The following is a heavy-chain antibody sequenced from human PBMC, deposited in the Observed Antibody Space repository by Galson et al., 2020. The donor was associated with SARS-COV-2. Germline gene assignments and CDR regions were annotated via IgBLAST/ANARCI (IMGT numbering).Heavy chain of an antibody. J-gene: IGHJ6*02. CDR1: GVTFSTYN. D-gene: IGHD3-10*01. Sequence: GESLKISCVASGVTFSTYNMNWVRHAPGKGLEWLSYISSSSGTIHYADSVRGRFTISRDNANNSLYLQMKSLRDEDTAVYYCARDATPITMVRGVITHYAYYYGMDGWGQGTTVTVSS. CDR2: ISSSSGTI. CDR3: ARDATPITMVRGVITHYAYYYGMDG. V-gene: IGHV3-48*02.